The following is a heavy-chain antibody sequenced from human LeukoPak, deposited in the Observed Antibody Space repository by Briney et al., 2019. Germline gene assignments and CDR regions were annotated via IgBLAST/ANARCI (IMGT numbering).Heavy chain of an antibody. D-gene: IGHD3-22*01. Sequence: GASVKVSCKASGYTFNNHYMYWVRQAPGQGLEWMGGIIPIFGTANYAQKFQGRVTITADESTSTAYMELSSLRSEDTAVYYCARAISITMIPVDYWGQGTLVTVSS. J-gene: IGHJ4*02. CDR1: GYTFNNHY. CDR3: ARAISITMIPVDY. V-gene: IGHV1-69*13. CDR2: IIPIFGTA.